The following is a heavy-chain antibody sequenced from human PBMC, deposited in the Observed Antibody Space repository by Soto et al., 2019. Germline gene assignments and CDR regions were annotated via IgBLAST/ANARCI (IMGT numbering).Heavy chain of an antibody. CDR1: GGSISSYY. J-gene: IGHJ6*02. CDR2: IYYSVST. Sequence: ASETLSLTFSGSGGSISSYYRSWIRQPPGKGLGWIGYIYYSVSTNYNPSLKSRVTISVDTSKNQFSLKLSSVTAADTAVYYCARHSPPMYDILTGTTLDPYYGMDVWGQGTTVTVSS. D-gene: IGHD3-9*01. CDR3: ARHSPPMYDILTGTTLDPYYGMDV. V-gene: IGHV4-59*08.